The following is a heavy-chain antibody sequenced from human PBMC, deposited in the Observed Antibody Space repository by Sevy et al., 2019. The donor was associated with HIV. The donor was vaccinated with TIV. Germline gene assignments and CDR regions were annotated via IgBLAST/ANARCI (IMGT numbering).Heavy chain of an antibody. CDR3: ARKQFVLPFDY. CDR2: LSYHGRNQ. V-gene: IGHV3-30*04. D-gene: IGHD6-6*01. Sequence: LSLTCAASGFTFSDYAIHWVRQAPGKGLEWLAVLSYHGRNQFYADSVRGRFTISRDDSKNTGYLQMNSLRPDDTAVYYCARKQFVLPFDYWGQGTLVTVSS. CDR1: GFTFSDYA. J-gene: IGHJ4*02.